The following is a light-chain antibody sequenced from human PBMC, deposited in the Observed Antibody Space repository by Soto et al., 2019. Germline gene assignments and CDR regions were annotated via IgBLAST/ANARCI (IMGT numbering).Light chain of an antibody. CDR1: QSVGTK. Sequence: EIVTTQSPATLSVSVGERATLSCRASQSVGTKLAWYQQTPGQAPRLLIYGASTRATGVPARFSGSGSGTEFTLTISSLQSEDFGIYYCHQFNNWQTFGQGTKVEI. CDR2: GAS. CDR3: HQFNNWQT. V-gene: IGKV3-15*01. J-gene: IGKJ1*01.